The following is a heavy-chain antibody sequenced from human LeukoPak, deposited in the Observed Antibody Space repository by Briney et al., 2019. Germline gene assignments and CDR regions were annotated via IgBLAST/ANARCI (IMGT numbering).Heavy chain of an antibody. CDR1: GGSISSSSYY. D-gene: IGHD6-6*01. CDR2: IYYRGST. J-gene: IGHJ5*02. V-gene: IGHV4-39*07. CDR3: ATYSSSPSGDWFDP. Sequence: PSETLSLTCTVSGGSISSSSYYWGWIRQPPGKGLEWIGSIYYRGSTHYNPSLKSRVTFSVDTSKNQFSLKVSSVTAADTAVYYCATYSSSPSGDWFDPWGQGTLVTVSS.